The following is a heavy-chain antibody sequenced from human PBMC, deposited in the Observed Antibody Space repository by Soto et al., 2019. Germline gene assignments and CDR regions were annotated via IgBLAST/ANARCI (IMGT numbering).Heavy chain of an antibody. V-gene: IGHV3-23*01. CDR1: GFTFSSYA. D-gene: IGHD1-1*01. CDR2: ISGSGGST. CDR3: ARERGTSGTTADY. J-gene: IGHJ4*02. Sequence: VQLLESGGGLVQPGGSLRLSCAASGFTFSSYAMSWVRQAPGKGLEWVSAISGSGGSTYYADSVKGRFTISRDNAKNSLYLQMNSLRAEDTAVYYCARERGTSGTTADYWGQGTLVTVSS.